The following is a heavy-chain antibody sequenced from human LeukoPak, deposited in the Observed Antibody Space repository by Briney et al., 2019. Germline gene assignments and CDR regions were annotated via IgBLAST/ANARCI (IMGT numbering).Heavy chain of an antibody. CDR3: AREYIYDFWSGYPNWFDP. D-gene: IGHD3-3*01. CDR2: ISVYNGDT. Sequence: ASVKVSCKASDHTFTTYGITWVRQVPGQGLEWMGWISVYNGDTKYAQKFQGRVTMTTDTSTSTAYMELRSLRSDDTAVYYCAREYIYDFWSGYPNWFDPWGQGTLVTVSS. V-gene: IGHV1-18*01. J-gene: IGHJ5*02. CDR1: DHTFTTYG.